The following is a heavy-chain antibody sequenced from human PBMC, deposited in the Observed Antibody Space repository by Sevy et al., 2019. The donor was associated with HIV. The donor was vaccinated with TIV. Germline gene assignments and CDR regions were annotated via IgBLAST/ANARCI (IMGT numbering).Heavy chain of an antibody. CDR1: GGSITSNNYY. D-gene: IGHD6-19*01. CDR3: ASQPGYRSTYYGFSLSRTFDS. Sequence: SETLSLTCSVSGGSITSNNYYWGWIRQPPGKGLEWTARIYHSGNPYYNPSLKSRVTVSVDTSRSHFSLTVTSVAASDTAVYFCASQPGYRSTYYGFSLSRTFDSWGPGTLVTVSS. V-gene: IGHV4-39*01. CDR2: IYHSGNP. J-gene: IGHJ4*02.